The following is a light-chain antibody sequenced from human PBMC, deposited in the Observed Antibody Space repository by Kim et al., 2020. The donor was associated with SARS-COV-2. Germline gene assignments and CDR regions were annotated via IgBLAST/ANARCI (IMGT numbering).Light chain of an antibody. Sequence: GQSITISCTATNSAVGDYKYVSWYQQHPGKAPKFIIYDVTNRPSGVSSRFSGSKSGNTASLTISGLQAEDEADYYCSSHTTSARLVFGGGTQLTVL. J-gene: IGLJ2*01. V-gene: IGLV2-14*03. CDR1: NSAVGDYKY. CDR3: SSHTTSARLV. CDR2: DVT.